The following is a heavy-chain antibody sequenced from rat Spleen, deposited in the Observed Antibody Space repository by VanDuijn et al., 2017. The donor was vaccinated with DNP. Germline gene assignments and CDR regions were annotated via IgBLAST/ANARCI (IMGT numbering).Heavy chain of an antibody. J-gene: IGHJ3*01. D-gene: IGHD1-9*01. Sequence: QVQLKESGPGLVQPSQTLSLTCTVSGFSLTSYDLSWVRQPPGKGLEWIGAMWSGGTTDYNSTLKSRLSISRDTSKNQVLLKMKSLQTEDTAMYFCVRSSYGYNRNWFAYWGQGTLVTVSS. CDR2: MWSGGTT. V-gene: IGHV2-15*01. CDR3: VRSSYGYNRNWFAY. CDR1: GFSLTSYD.